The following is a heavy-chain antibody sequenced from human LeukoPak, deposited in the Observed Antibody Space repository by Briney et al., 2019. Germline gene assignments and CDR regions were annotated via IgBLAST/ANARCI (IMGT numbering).Heavy chain of an antibody. CDR3: AKKLTLFDY. Sequence: GGSPRLSCAASGFTFSNYWMHWVRHAPGKGLVWVSAVSGSGGSTDYADSVKGRFTISRDNSKNTLFLQMNSLRAEDTAVYYCAKKLTLFDYWGQGTLVTVSS. D-gene: IGHD3-10*01. CDR2: VSGSGGST. V-gene: IGHV3-23*01. J-gene: IGHJ4*02. CDR1: GFTFSNYW.